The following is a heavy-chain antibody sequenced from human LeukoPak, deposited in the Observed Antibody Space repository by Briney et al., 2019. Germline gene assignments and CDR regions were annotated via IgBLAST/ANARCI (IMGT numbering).Heavy chain of an antibody. CDR2: IWYDGINE. CDR1: GFTFSSSG. V-gene: IGHV3-33*01. CDR3: VRDKGSSWAEKYYFDY. D-gene: IGHD6-13*01. J-gene: IGHJ4*02. Sequence: GRSLRLSCAASGFTFSSSGMHWVRQAPGKGLEWVALIWYDGINEYYADSVKGRFSISRDDSKNTLYLQMNSLRAEDTAVYYCVRDKGSSWAEKYYFDYWGQGTLVTVSS.